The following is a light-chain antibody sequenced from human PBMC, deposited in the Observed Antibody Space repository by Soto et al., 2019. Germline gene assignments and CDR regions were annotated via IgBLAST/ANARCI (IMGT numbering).Light chain of an antibody. V-gene: IGLV2-14*03. CDR3: TSFTSRHTYV. CDR1: SSDVGGYNY. CDR2: DGS. Sequence: QSVLTQPASVSGSPGQTITISCTGTSSDVGGYNYVSWYQQHPDKAPRLMIYDGSNRPSGVSDRFSGSKSGDTASLTISGLQAEDEADYYCTSFTSRHTYVFGTGTKVTVL. J-gene: IGLJ1*01.